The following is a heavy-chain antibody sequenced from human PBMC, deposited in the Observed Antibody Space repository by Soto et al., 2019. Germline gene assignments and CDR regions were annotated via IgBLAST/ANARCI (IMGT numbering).Heavy chain of an antibody. J-gene: IGHJ6*02. Sequence: QITLKESGPTLVKPTQTLTLTCPFSAFSLSTGGVGVGWIRQPPGKALEWLALIYWDDDKRYSPSLRSRLIITKDTSKNQVVLTMTNMDPVDTATYYCIQSRCGGDCLQSYASYYYYGMDVWGQGTTVTVSS. V-gene: IGHV2-5*02. CDR3: IQSRCGGDCLQSYASYYYYGMDV. D-gene: IGHD2-21*02. CDR1: AFSLSTGGVG. CDR2: IYWDDDK.